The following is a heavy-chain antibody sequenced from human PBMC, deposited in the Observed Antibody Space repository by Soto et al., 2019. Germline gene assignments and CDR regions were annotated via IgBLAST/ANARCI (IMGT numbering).Heavy chain of an antibody. J-gene: IGHJ4*02. V-gene: IGHV3-23*01. CDR2: ISGSGGST. CDR1: GFTFSSYA. D-gene: IGHD6-13*01. CDR3: AQDPATAGTLDDFDY. Sequence: PGGSLRLSCAASGFTFSSYAMSWVRQAPGKGLEWVSAISGSGGSTYYADSVKGRFTISRDNSKNTLYLQMNSLRAEDTAVYYWAQDPATAGTLDDFDYWGQGTLVTVSS.